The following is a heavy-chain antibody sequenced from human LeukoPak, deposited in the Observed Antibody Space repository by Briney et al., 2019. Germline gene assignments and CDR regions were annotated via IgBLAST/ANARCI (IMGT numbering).Heavy chain of an antibody. D-gene: IGHD3-10*01. CDR1: GYTFTGYY. CDR3: ARGRGSGSQPLSNWFDP. V-gene: IGHV1-2*02. Sequence: ASVKVSCKASGYTFTGYYMHWVRQAPGQGLEWMGWINPNSGGTNYAQKFQGRVTMTRDTSISTAYMELSRLRSDDTAVYYCARGRGSGSQPLSNWFDPWGQGTLVTVSS. CDR2: INPNSGGT. J-gene: IGHJ5*02.